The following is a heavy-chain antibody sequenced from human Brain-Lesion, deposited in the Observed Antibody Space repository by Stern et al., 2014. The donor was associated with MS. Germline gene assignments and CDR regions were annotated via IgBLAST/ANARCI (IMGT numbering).Heavy chain of an antibody. D-gene: IGHD2-15*01. J-gene: IGHJ5*02. Sequence: VQLVESGPGLVKPSETLSLTCTVAGGSVSSTSYAWAWIRQPPGKGLEWIGTIYYSGNTYYSPSLTSGLTISLDTSKNRFSLQLRSVTAADTAVYYCAGEEDIRYCSGGSCTGNWFDPWGQGTLVTVSS. CDR1: GGSVSSTSYA. CDR3: AGEEDIRYCSGGSCTGNWFDP. CDR2: IYYSGNT. V-gene: IGHV4-39*01.